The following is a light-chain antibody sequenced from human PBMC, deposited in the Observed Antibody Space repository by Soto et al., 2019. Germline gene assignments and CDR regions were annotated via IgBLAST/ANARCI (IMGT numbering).Light chain of an antibody. V-gene: IGLV7-46*01. CDR3: SLSSNDAVV. CDR1: TGAVTSGHY. Sequence: QAVVTQEPSLTVSPGGTVTLTCGSSTGAVTSGHYPYWFQQKPGQAPRTLIYDTSNKHSWTPARFSGSLLGGKAALTFSGAQPEDEAEYYCSLSSNDAVVFGGRTKVTVL. J-gene: IGLJ2*01. CDR2: DTS.